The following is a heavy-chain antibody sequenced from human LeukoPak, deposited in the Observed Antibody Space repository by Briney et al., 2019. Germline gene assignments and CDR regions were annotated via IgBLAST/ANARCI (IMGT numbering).Heavy chain of an antibody. J-gene: IGHJ4*02. D-gene: IGHD6-13*01. CDR2: MYDRGDT. CDR3: AARRAGTCNLCSVY. V-gene: IGHV3-66*02. CDR1: GFNITSTF. Sequence: GGSLRLSCVVSGFNITSTFMSWVRQAPGKGLEWVSVMYDRGDTYYADSVRGRFTISRDTSKNILFLQMNSLEVEDTAVYYCAARRAGTCNLCSVYWGQGTLVTVSS.